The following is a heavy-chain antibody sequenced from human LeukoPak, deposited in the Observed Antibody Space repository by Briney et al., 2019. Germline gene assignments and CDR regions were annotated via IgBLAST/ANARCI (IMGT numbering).Heavy chain of an antibody. CDR2: ISSSSSYI. J-gene: IGHJ3*02. CDR3: AGDYLVRGVVGAFDI. Sequence: GGSLRLSCAASGFTFSSYSMNWVRQAPGKGLEWVSSISSSSSYIYYADSVKGRFTISRDNAKNSLYLQMNSLRAEDTAVYYCAGDYLVRGVVGAFDIWGQGTMVTVSS. D-gene: IGHD3-10*01. CDR1: GFTFSSYS. V-gene: IGHV3-21*01.